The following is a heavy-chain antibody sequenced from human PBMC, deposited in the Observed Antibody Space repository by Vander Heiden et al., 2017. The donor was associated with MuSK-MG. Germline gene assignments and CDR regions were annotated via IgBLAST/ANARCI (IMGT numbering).Heavy chain of an antibody. CDR1: GFTFSSYA. D-gene: IGHD3-22*01. J-gene: IGHJ4*02. CDR3: VKDETYYYDSSSN. Sequence: EVQLVESGGGLVQPGGSLRLSCSASGFTFSSYAMHWVRQAPGKGLEYVSAISSNGGSTYYADSVKGRFTISRDNSKNTLYLQMSSLRAEDTAVYYCVKDETYYYDSSSNWGQGTLVTVSS. CDR2: ISSNGGST. V-gene: IGHV3-64D*06.